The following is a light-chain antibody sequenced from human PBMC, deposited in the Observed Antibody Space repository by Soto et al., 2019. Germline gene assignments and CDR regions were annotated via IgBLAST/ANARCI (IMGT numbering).Light chain of an antibody. CDR2: DVS. V-gene: IGLV2-14*01. Sequence: QSVLTQPASVSGSPGQSITISCTGTSSDVGGYNYVSWYQQHPGKAPKLMMYDVSNRPSGVSNRLSCSKSGNTASLTISGLQAEDEADYYCSSYTSSSTRVFGGGTQLTVL. J-gene: IGLJ2*01. CDR3: SSYTSSSTRV. CDR1: SSDVGGYNY.